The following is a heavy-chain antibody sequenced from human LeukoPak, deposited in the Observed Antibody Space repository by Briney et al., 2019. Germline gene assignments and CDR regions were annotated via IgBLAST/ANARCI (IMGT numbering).Heavy chain of an antibody. Sequence: PGGSLRLSCAASEFNFTSYELNWVRQAPWKGLEAVSYISSSGNTISYADSVKGRFTISKINAKKLLDRRLISLSAATTAVYYSASAPSLAARYDAFDIWGQGTMVTVSS. CDR3: ASAPSLAARYDAFDI. CDR2: ISSSGNTI. D-gene: IGHD6-6*01. CDR1: EFNFTSYE. J-gene: IGHJ3*02. V-gene: IGHV3-48*03.